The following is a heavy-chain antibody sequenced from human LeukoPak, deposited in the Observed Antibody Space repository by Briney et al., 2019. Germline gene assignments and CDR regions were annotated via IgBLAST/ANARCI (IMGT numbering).Heavy chain of an antibody. D-gene: IGHD6-19*01. J-gene: IGHJ4*02. CDR2: INPNSGGT. V-gene: IGHV1-2*04. Sequence: ASVKVSCKASGYTFTGYYMHWVRQAPGQGLEWMGWINPNSGGTNYAQKFQGWVTMTRDTSISTAYMELSSLRSEDTAVYYCAQPPLNSSGWRTPFFDYWGQGTLVTVSS. CDR3: AQPPLNSSGWRTPFFDY. CDR1: GYTFTGYY.